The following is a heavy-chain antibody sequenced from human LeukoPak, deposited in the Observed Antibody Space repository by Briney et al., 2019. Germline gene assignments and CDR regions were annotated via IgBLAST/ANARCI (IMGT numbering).Heavy chain of an antibody. CDR3: ARVEVVAATLSSFDP. CDR1: GGIFSSST. CDR2: IIPLFGST. V-gene: IGHV1-69*13. D-gene: IGHD2-15*01. J-gene: IGHJ5*02. Sequence: ASVKVSCKASGGIFSSSTISWVRQAPGQGLEWMGGIIPLFGSTDYAQKFQGRVTITADESTSTAYMELTSLRSEDTAIYYCARVEVVAATLSSFDPWGQGTLVTVSS.